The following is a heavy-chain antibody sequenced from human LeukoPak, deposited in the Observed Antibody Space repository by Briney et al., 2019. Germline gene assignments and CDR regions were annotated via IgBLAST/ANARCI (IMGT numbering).Heavy chain of an antibody. J-gene: IGHJ4*02. D-gene: IGHD3-10*01. V-gene: IGHV3-23*01. CDR1: GFTFSKYV. Sequence: GGSLRLSCAASGFTFSKYVMRWVRQAPGKGLEWVSAISSGGGSTYYAASVKGRFTISRDNSKNTLYLQMNSLRAEDTAVYYCAKDARAYGSGPLDYWGQGTLVTVSS. CDR2: ISSGGGST. CDR3: AKDARAYGSGPLDY.